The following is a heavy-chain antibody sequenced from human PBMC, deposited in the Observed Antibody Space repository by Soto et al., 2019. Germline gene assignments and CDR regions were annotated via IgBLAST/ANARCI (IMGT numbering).Heavy chain of an antibody. V-gene: IGHV3-13*01. CDR2: IGTAGDT. CDR1: GFTFSSYD. D-gene: IGHD3-3*01. J-gene: IGHJ6*02. Sequence: SGGSLRLSCAASGFTFSSYDMHWVRQATGKGLEWVSAIGTAGDTYYPGSVKGRFTISRENAKNSLYLQMNSLRAGDTAVYYCARARVLRFLEWLSNGARLDGMDVWGQGTTVTVSS. CDR3: ARARVLRFLEWLSNGARLDGMDV.